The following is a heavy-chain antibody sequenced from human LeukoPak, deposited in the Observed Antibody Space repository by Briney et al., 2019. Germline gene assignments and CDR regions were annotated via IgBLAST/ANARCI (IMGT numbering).Heavy chain of an antibody. CDR1: GFTFSGSA. CDR2: IRSKANSYAT. CDR3: TRLGYGDYPGYYYMDV. Sequence: GGSLRLSCAASGFTFSGSAMHWVRQASGKGLEWVGRIRSKANSYATAYAASVKGRFTISRDDSKNTAYLQMNSLKTEDTAVYYCTRLGYGDYPGYYYMDVWGKGTTVTVSS. J-gene: IGHJ6*03. D-gene: IGHD4-17*01. V-gene: IGHV3-73*01.